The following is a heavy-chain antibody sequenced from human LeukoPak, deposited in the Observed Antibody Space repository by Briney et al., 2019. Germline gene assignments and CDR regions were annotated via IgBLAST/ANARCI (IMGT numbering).Heavy chain of an antibody. CDR3: ARDQDYYDSSGYYPNIDY. CDR1: GFTFSSYS. CDR2: ISSSSSYI. D-gene: IGHD3-22*01. Sequence: GGSLRLSCAASGFTFSSYSMNWVRQAPGKGLEWVSSISSSSSYIYYADSVKGRFTISRDNAKNSLYLQMNSLRAEDTAVYYCARDQDYYDSSGYYPNIDYWGQGTLVTVSS. V-gene: IGHV3-21*01. J-gene: IGHJ4*02.